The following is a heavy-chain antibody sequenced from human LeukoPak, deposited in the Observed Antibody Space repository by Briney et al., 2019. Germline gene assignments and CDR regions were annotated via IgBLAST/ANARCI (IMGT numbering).Heavy chain of an antibody. J-gene: IGHJ5*02. CDR1: GFTFSSYA. CDR3: ARDLAVAGPNWFDP. Sequence: GGSLRLSCAASGFTFSSYAMHWVRQAPGKGLEWVAVISYDGSNKYYADSVKGRFTISRDNSKNTLYLQMNSLRAEDTAVYYCARDLAVAGPNWFDPWGQGTLVTVSS. D-gene: IGHD6-19*01. CDR2: ISYDGSNK. V-gene: IGHV3-30-3*01.